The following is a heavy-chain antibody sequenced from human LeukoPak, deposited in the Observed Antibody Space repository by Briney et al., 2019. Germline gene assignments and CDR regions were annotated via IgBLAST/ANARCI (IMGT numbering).Heavy chain of an antibody. Sequence: ASVKVSCKASGYTFTTYYIHWVRQAPGQGLEWMGFIKPADGYTKYAQNFQGRVTMTADTSTNTVHTELSSLTSEDTAVYFCARVEGHTATVSDWGQGTLVTVSS. D-gene: IGHD5-18*01. CDR1: GYTFTTYY. CDR2: IKPADGYT. J-gene: IGHJ4*02. V-gene: IGHV1-46*01. CDR3: ARVEGHTATVSD.